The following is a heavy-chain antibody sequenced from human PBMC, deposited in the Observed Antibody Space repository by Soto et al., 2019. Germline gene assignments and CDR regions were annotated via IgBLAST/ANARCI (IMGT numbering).Heavy chain of an antibody. V-gene: IGHV4-31*03. D-gene: IGHD3-10*01. CDR2: IYYSGST. CDR3: ARSMVRGGYFDY. Sequence: QVQLQESGPGLVKPSQTLSLTCTVSGGSISSGGYYWSWIRQHPGKGLEWIGYIYYSGSTYYNPSLKSRVTISVDTSKNQFSLKLSSVTAPDTAVDYCARSMVRGGYFDYWGQGTLVTVSS. CDR1: GGSISSGGYY. J-gene: IGHJ4*02.